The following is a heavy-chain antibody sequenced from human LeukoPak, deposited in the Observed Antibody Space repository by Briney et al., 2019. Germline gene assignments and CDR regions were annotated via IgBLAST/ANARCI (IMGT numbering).Heavy chain of an antibody. CDR3: AIALHGSD. Sequence: GGSLRLSCAASGFTFNSYSMIWVRQAPGKGLEWVSFISSSSSLIYYSDSVKGRFTISRDNAKNSLYLQMNSLRAEDTAVYYCAIALHGSDWGQGTLVTVSS. CDR1: GFTFNSYS. V-gene: IGHV3-48*01. J-gene: IGHJ4*02. CDR2: ISSSSSLI.